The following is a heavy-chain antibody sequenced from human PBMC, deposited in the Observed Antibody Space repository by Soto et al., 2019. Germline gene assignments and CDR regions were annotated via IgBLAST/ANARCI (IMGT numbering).Heavy chain of an antibody. CDR2: IYYSGST. Sequence: SETLSLTCTVSGGSISSGGYYWSWIRQHPGKGLEWIGYIYYSGSTYYNPSLKSRVTISVDTSKNQFSLKLSSVTAADTAVYYCARMPLSCSSTSCYHYYYKDVWGKGTTVTVSS. CDR3: ARMPLSCSSTSCYHYYYKDV. D-gene: IGHD2-2*01. CDR1: GGSISSGGYY. V-gene: IGHV4-31*03. J-gene: IGHJ6*03.